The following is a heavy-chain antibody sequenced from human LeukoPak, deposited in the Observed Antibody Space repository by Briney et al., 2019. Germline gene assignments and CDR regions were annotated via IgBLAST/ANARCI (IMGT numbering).Heavy chain of an antibody. CDR2: INPGDSDT. V-gene: IGHV5-51*01. CDR3: ARQPGAGWFDT. Sequence: EWMAIINPGDSDTRYSPSFQGQVTISADKSISTVYLQWGSLKASDTAMYYCARQPGAGWFDTWGQGTLVTVSS. J-gene: IGHJ5*02. D-gene: IGHD3-10*01.